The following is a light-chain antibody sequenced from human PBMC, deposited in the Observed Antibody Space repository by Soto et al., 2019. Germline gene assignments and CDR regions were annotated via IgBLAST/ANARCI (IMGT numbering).Light chain of an antibody. Sequence: DIQMTQSPSTLSGSVGDRVTITCRASQTISSWLAWYQQKPGKAPKLLIYKASTLKSGVPSRFSGSGSGTEFTLTISSLQPDDFATYYCKHYNSYSRTFAQGTKV. V-gene: IGKV1-5*03. CDR1: QTISSW. CDR3: KHYNSYSRT. CDR2: KAS. J-gene: IGKJ1*01.